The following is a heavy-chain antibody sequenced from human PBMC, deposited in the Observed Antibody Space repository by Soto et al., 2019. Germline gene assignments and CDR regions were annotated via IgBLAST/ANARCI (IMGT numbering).Heavy chain of an antibody. CDR2: LTGRGSST. D-gene: IGHD3-3*01. CDR1: GFTFSSYA. Sequence: GGSLRLSCAASGFTFSSYAMTWVRRAPGKGLEWVSSLTGRGSSTYYADSVKGRFTVSRDNFENTLYLQMSGLRVEDTAVYYCAKGSDTDFWSGHFECGGQGNLVTVSS. J-gene: IGHJ4*02. CDR3: AKGSDTDFWSGHFEC. V-gene: IGHV3-23*01.